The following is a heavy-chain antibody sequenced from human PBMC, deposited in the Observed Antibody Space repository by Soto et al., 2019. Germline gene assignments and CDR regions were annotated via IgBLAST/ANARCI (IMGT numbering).Heavy chain of an antibody. J-gene: IGHJ6*02. V-gene: IGHV5-51*01. D-gene: IGHD1-26*01. CDR3: ARHREGFYFYSHGMYV. Sequence: GESLKISCKGSGDSFTGYWNGWVRQMPGKGLEWMGIIYPGDSDTRYSPSFQGQVTISADKSISTAYLQWSSLKASDTAMYYCARHREGFYFYSHGMYVWGQGAAV. CDR1: GDSFTGYW. CDR2: IYPGDSDT.